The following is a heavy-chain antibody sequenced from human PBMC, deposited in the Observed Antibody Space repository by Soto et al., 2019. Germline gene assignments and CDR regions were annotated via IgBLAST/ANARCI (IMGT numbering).Heavy chain of an antibody. V-gene: IGHV1-69*13. D-gene: IGHD4-17*01. CDR1: GGTFSSYA. Sequence: ASVKFSCKASGGTFSSYAISWVRQAPGQGLEWMGGIIPIFGTANYAQKFQGRVTITADESTSTAYMELSSLRSEDTAVYYCARVTYGDYLFDYWGQGTLVTVSS. CDR2: IIPIFGTA. CDR3: ARVTYGDYLFDY. J-gene: IGHJ4*02.